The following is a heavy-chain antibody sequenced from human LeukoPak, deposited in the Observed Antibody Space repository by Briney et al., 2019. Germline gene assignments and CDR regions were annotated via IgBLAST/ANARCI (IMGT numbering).Heavy chain of an antibody. CDR1: GFTFSSYG. D-gene: IGHD2-2*01. CDR3: ASIVVVRSSFDY. CDR2: IRYDGSNK. J-gene: IGHJ4*02. Sequence: GGSLRLSCAASGFTFSSYGMHWVRQAPGKGLEWVAFIRYDGSNKYYADSVKGRFTISRDNSKNTLYLQMNSLRAEDTAVYYCASIVVVRSSFDYWGQGTLVTVSS. V-gene: IGHV3-30*02.